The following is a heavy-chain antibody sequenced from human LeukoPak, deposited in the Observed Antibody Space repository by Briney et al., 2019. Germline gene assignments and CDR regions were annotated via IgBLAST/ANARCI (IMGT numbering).Heavy chain of an antibody. CDR2: ISSSSSTI. D-gene: IGHD6-13*01. CDR1: GFTFSSYS. CDR3: ARGAISSSWYNFGY. Sequence: PGGSLRLSCAASGFTFSSYSMNWVRQAPGKGLEWVSYISSSSSTIYYADSVKGRFTISRDNAKNSLYLQMNSLRAEDTAVYYCARGAISSSWYNFGYWGQGTLVTVSS. V-gene: IGHV3-48*01. J-gene: IGHJ4*02.